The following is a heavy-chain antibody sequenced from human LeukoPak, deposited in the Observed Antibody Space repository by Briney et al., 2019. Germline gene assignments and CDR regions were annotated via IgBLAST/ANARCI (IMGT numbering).Heavy chain of an antibody. Sequence: PGGSLRLSCVASKFIFIDSPMHWVRQPPGKGLQWVAVISPDGTSKYYADSVKGRFTSSRDNSKNTLYLQMNSLRAEDTAVYYCARDQDYYDSSFVLEYWGQGTLVTVSS. CDR3: ARDQDYYDSSFVLEY. CDR2: ISPDGTSK. V-gene: IGHV3-30*07. D-gene: IGHD3-22*01. CDR1: KFIFIDSP. J-gene: IGHJ4*02.